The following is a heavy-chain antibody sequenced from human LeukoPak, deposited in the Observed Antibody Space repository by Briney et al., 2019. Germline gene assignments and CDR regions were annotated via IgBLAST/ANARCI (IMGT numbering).Heavy chain of an antibody. J-gene: IGHJ6*03. CDR2: FYYSGST. CDR3: ARAGIGYDWSLYYYYYMDV. CDR1: VGSISSHY. D-gene: IGHD5-12*01. V-gene: IGHV4-59*11. Sequence: PSETLSLTCTVSVGSISSHYWSWIRQPPGKGLEWIGYFYYSGSTNYNPSLKSRVTISVDTSKNQFSLKLSSVTAADTAVYYCARAGIGYDWSLYYYYYMDVCGKGTTVTVS.